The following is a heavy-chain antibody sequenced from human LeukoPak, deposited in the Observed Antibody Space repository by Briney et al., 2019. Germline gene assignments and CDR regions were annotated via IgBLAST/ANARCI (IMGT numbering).Heavy chain of an antibody. V-gene: IGHV3-66*01. CDR1: GFTGSSNY. CDR2: IYSGGST. Sequence: GGSLILSCAAAGFTGSSNYMSWVRQAPGKGLGWVSVIYSGGSTYYADSVKGRFTISRDNSKNSSYLQMTSLSAEATVDYYGGRDLTVGYSYGYLFEYWGQGTLVTVSS. CDR3: GRDLTVGYSYGYLFEY. D-gene: IGHD5-18*01. J-gene: IGHJ4*02.